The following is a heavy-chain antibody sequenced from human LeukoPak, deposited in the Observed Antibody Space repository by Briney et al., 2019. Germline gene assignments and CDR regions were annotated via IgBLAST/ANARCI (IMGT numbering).Heavy chain of an antibody. CDR1: GFTVSSNY. J-gene: IGHJ4*02. D-gene: IGHD5-12*01. CDR2: IYSGGST. V-gene: IGHV3-53*01. Sequence: GGSLRLSCAASGFTVSSNYMSWVRQAPGKGLEWVSVIYSGGSTYYADSVKGRFTIPRDNSKNTLYLQMNSLRAEDTAVYYCARDGGYSGYDFDYWGQGTLVTVSS. CDR3: ARDGGYSGYDFDY.